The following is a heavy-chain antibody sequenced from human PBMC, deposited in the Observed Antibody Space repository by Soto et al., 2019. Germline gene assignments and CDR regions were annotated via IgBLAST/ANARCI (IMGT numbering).Heavy chain of an antibody. J-gene: IGHJ5*02. D-gene: IGHD6-13*01. CDR1: GFTFSSYS. CDR2: ISSSSSTI. Sequence: EVQLVESGGGLVQPGGSLRLSCAASGFTFSSYSMNWVRQAPGKGLEWVSYISSSSSTIYYADSVKGQITISRDNAKNSLYLQMNSLRAEDTAVSYCARHPERIAQIGWFDPWGQGTLVTVSS. CDR3: ARHPERIAQIGWFDP. V-gene: IGHV3-48*01.